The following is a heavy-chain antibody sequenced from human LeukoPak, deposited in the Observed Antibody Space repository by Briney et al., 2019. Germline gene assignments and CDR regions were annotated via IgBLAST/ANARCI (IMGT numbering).Heavy chain of an antibody. CDR3: ASDGSYYGPLGN. D-gene: IGHD1-26*01. J-gene: IGHJ4*02. Sequence: ASVKVSCKASGGTSSSYAISWVRQAPGQGLEWMGRIIPIFGTANYAQKFQGRVTITTDESTSTAYMELSSLRSEDTAVYYCASDGSYYGPLGNWGQGTLVTVSS. V-gene: IGHV1-69*05. CDR2: IIPIFGTA. CDR1: GGTSSSYA.